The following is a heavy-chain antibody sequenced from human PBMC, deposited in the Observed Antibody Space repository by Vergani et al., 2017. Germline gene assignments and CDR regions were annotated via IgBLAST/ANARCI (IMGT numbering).Heavy chain of an antibody. J-gene: IGHJ5*02. V-gene: IGHV3-33*01. CDR2: IWYDGSNK. CDR3: AREDYGDYGWFDP. Sequence: QVQLVESGGGVVQPGRSLRLSCAASGFTFSSYGMHWVRQAPGKGLEWVAVIWYDGSNKYYADSVTGRFTISRDNSKNTLYLQMNSLSAEDTAVYYCAREDYGDYGWFDPWGQGTLVIVSS. CDR1: GFTFSSYG. D-gene: IGHD4-17*01.